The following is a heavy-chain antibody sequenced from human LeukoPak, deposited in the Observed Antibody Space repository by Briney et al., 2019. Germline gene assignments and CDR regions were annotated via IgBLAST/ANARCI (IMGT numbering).Heavy chain of an antibody. CDR1: GGSISSYY. CDR3: ARDGVQLWPDAFDI. J-gene: IGHJ3*02. D-gene: IGHD5-18*01. CDR2: IYYSGST. V-gene: IGHV4-59*01. Sequence: SETLSLTCTVSGGSISSYYWSWIRQPPGKGLEWIGYIYYSGSTNYNPSLKSRVTIPVDTSKNQFSLKLSSVTAADTAVYYCARDGVQLWPDAFDIWGQGTMVTVSS.